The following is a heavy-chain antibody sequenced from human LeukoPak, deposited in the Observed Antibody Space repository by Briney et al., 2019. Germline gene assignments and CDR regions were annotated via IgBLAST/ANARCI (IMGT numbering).Heavy chain of an antibody. D-gene: IGHD2-15*01. CDR3: ARALLGVVVVAATSDAFDI. V-gene: IGHV1-69*13. Sequence: ASVKVSCKASGGIFSSYAISWVRQAHGQGLEWMGGIIPIFGTANYAQKFQGRVTITADESTSTAYMELSSLRSEDTAVYYCARALLGVVVVAATSDAFDIWGQGTMVTVSS. CDR1: GGIFSSYA. J-gene: IGHJ3*02. CDR2: IIPIFGTA.